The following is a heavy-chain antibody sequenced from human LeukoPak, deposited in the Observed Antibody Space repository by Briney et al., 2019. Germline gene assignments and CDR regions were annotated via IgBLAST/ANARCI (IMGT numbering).Heavy chain of an antibody. CDR1: GYTFTGQF. D-gene: IGHD6-19*01. CDR2: IDPPSGVP. Sequence: ASVKVSCKASGYTFTGQFIHWLRQAPGEGLEWMGWIDPPSGVPHYAQEFQDTVTLTRDTSTGTAYMELHRLQSDDTAVYYCARSGCSTGFYLDFWGQGTLISVS. J-gene: IGHJ4*02. V-gene: IGHV1-2*02. CDR3: ARSGCSTGFYLDF.